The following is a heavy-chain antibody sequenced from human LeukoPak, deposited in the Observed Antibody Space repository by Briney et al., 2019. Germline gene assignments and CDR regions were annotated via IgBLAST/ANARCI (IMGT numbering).Heavy chain of an antibody. J-gene: IGHJ6*03. Sequence: GESLKISRKGSGYSFTSYWIGWVRQMPGKGLEWMGIIYPGESDTRYSPSFQGQVTISADRSISTSYLQWTILQDSDTSIYCCAGHSSSWRGYYYYYMDVWGKGTTVTVSS. CDR3: AGHSSSWRGYYYYYMDV. D-gene: IGHD6-13*01. V-gene: IGHV5-51*01. CDR2: IYPGESDT. CDR1: GYSFTSYW.